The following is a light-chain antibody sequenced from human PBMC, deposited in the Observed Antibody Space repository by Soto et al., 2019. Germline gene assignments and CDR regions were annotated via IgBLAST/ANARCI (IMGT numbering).Light chain of an antibody. Sequence: DIQLTQSPSFLSASVGDRVTITCRASQGLSSDLALYQQKPGKAPKLLSYAASTLQSGVPSRFSGSGSGTEFTLTISSLQPEDVATYYCQQLNSYPITFGQGTRLEIK. V-gene: IGKV1-9*01. CDR1: QGLSSD. CDR2: AAS. J-gene: IGKJ5*01. CDR3: QQLNSYPIT.